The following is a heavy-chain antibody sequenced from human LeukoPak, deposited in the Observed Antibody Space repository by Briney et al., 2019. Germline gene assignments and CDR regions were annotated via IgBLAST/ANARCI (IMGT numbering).Heavy chain of an antibody. CDR2: IKQGGSEI. Sequence: PGESLRLSCSASGFSFSRFWMSWVRQAAGKGLEYVALIKQGGSEIYHMDSVKGRFTISRDDATNSLYLQMNSLRVEDTALYYCARDRESESDSEGDYWGQGTLVTVSS. CDR1: GFSFSRFW. J-gene: IGHJ4*02. D-gene: IGHD4-11*01. V-gene: IGHV3-7*01. CDR3: ARDRESESDSEGDY.